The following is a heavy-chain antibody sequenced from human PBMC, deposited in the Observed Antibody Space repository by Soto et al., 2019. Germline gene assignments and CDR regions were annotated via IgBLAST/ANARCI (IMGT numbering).Heavy chain of an antibody. CDR3: ARTPSSSWPYYYYSGMDV. V-gene: IGHV1-69*12. Sequence: QVQLVQSGAEVKKPGSSVKVSCKASGGTFSSYAISWVRQAPGQGLEWMGGIIPIFGTANYAQKFQGRVTITADEATSTASMELSSLRSEDTAVYYCARTPSSSWPYYYYSGMDVWGQGTTVTVSS. CDR2: IIPIFGTA. J-gene: IGHJ6*02. D-gene: IGHD6-13*01. CDR1: GGTFSSYA.